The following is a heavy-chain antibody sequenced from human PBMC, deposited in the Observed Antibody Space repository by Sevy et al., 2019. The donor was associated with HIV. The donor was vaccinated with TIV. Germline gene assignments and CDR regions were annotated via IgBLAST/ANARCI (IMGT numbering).Heavy chain of an antibody. Sequence: SETLSLTCTVSGGSISSYYWSWIRQPPGKGLEWIGYIYYSGSTNYNPSLKSRVTISVDTSKNQFSLKLSSVTAADTAVYYCARAVRFMYDYWGQGTLVTVSS. CDR1: GGSISSYY. J-gene: IGHJ4*02. V-gene: IGHV4-59*01. CDR2: IYYSGST. CDR3: ARAVRFMYDY. D-gene: IGHD3-3*01.